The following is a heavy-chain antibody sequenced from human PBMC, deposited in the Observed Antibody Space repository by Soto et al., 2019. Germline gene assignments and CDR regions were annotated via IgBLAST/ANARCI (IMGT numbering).Heavy chain of an antibody. V-gene: IGHV4-30-2*01. D-gene: IGHD3-16*01. CDR2: IYQTGTT. CDR3: ARAVVCADAFCFPNWLDP. CDR1: GDSINDDGHS. J-gene: IGHJ5*02. Sequence: TLSLTCTVSGDSINDDGHSWSWIRQPPGEALEWIGYIYQTGTTQYNPSLSSRVSISADRSKNQFSLHLTYVTAADTAVYYCARAVVCADAFCFPNWLDPWGQGILVTVSS.